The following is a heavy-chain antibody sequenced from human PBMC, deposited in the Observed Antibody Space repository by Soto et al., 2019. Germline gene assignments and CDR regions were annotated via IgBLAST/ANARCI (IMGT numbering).Heavy chain of an antibody. D-gene: IGHD7-27*01. Sequence: EVQLVEFGGGLVQPGRSLRLSCAASGFTFANYVMTWVRQAPGKGLEWDSGISWNSATIDYADSVKGRFTISRDNAKNSMYLQMNSLKPEDTAMYYCVKVNGYHGNWGFDPWGQGTLVTVSS. CDR3: VKVNGYHGNWGFDP. J-gene: IGHJ5*02. V-gene: IGHV3-9*01. CDR2: ISWNSATI. CDR1: GFTFANYV.